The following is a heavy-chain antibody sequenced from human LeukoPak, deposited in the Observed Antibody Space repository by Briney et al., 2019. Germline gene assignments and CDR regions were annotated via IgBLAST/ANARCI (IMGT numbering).Heavy chain of an antibody. CDR3: AKLEDSSSSFDP. J-gene: IGHJ5*02. CDR2: ISYDGSNK. CDR1: GFTFSSYG. V-gene: IGHV3-30*18. D-gene: IGHD6-6*01. Sequence: GGSLRLSCAASGFTFSSYGMRWVRQAPGKGLEWVAVISYDGSNKYYADSVKGRFTISRDNSKNTLYLQMNSLRAEDTAVYYYAKLEDSSSSFDPWGQGTLVTVSS.